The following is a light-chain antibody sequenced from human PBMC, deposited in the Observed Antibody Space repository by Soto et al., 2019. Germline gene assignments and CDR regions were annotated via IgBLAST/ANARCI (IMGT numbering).Light chain of an antibody. J-gene: IGKJ4*01. CDR3: QQYESSPRLT. Sequence: EIVLTQSPGTLSLSPGERATLSCRASRSVTSNYLAWYQQKPGQAPRLLIYGASSRATGIPDRFSGSGSGTDFTITNSRLEPEDFAVYYCQQYESSPRLTFGGGTKVEIK. V-gene: IGKV3-20*01. CDR2: GAS. CDR1: RSVTSNY.